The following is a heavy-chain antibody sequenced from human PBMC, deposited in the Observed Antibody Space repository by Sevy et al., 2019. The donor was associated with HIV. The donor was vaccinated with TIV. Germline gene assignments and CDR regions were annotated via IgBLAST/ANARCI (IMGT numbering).Heavy chain of an antibody. V-gene: IGHV4-38-2*01. J-gene: IGHJ4*02. CDR3: ASHDWGREDY. D-gene: IGHD7-27*01. Sequence: SETLSLTCVVSGYSISSGYWWDWFRRPPGKGLEWIGAIHYTGTTQYTPSLNRRVTVSADPSKNQFSLRLSSMTAADTAVYYCASHDWGREDYWGQGTLVTVSS. CDR2: IHYTGTT. CDR1: GYSISSGYW.